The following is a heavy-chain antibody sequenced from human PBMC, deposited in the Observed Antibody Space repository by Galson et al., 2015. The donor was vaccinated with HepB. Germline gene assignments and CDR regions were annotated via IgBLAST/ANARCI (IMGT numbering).Heavy chain of an antibody. D-gene: IGHD2-21*02. CDR3: ARMGSYCGGDCYSLDAFDI. CDR1: GYTFTSYY. J-gene: IGHJ3*02. V-gene: IGHV1-46*01. Sequence: SVKVSCKASGYTFTSYYMHWVRQAPGQGLEWMGIINPSGGSTSYAQKFQGRVTMTRDTSTSTVYMELSSLRSEDTAVYYCARMGSYCGGDCYSLDAFDIWGQGTMVTVSS. CDR2: INPSGGST.